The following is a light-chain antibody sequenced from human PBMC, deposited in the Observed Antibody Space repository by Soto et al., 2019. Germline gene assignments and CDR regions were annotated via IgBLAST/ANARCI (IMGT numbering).Light chain of an antibody. Sequence: QSVLTQPASVSGSPGQSIAISCTGTSSEVGGYNFVSWCQQHPGKAPKLMIYDVTNRPSGVSDRFSGSKSGNTASLTISGLQAEDEADYYCSSYTSSSTYVFGTGTKVTVL. CDR2: DVT. CDR1: SSEVGGYNF. CDR3: SSYTSSSTYV. J-gene: IGLJ1*01. V-gene: IGLV2-14*03.